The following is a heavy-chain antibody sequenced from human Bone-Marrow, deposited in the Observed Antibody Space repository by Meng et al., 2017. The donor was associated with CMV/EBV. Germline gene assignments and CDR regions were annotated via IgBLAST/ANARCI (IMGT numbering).Heavy chain of an antibody. CDR1: GDSVSSDSGA. V-gene: IGHV6-1*01. CDR3: ARDDVWL. CDR2: TYYRSKWNT. Sequence: SQTLSLTCAISGDSVSSDSGAWNWIRQSPSRGLEWLGRTYYRSKWNTDYAVSVKSRMTIKSDTSKNQFSLQLNSVTPEDTAVYYCARDDVWLWGQGTLVTASS. D-gene: IGHD5-12*01. J-gene: IGHJ4*02.